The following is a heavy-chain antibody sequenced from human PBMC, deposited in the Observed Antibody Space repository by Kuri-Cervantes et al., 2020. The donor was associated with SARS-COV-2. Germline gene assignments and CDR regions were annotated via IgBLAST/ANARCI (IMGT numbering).Heavy chain of an antibody. CDR1: GFTFSNAW. D-gene: IGHD3-3*01. V-gene: IGHV3-49*04. CDR3: TREGFPYYYYMDV. CDR2: IRSKAYGGTT. Sequence: LTCAASGFTFSNAWMSWVRQAPGKGLEWVGFIRSKAYGGTTEYAASVKGRFTISRDDSKSIAYLQMNSLKTEDTAVYYCTREGFPYYYYMDVWGKGTTVTVSS. J-gene: IGHJ6*03.